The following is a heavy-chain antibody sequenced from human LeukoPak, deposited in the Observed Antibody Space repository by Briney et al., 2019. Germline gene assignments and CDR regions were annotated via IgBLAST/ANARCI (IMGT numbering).Heavy chain of an antibody. Sequence: ASVKVSCKASGYTFTSYYMHWVRQAPGRGLEWMGIINPSGGSTSYAQKFQGRVTMTRDTSTSTVYMELSSLRSEDTAVYYCARYSGSRWFDPWGQGTLVTVSS. D-gene: IGHD1-26*01. CDR2: INPSGGST. J-gene: IGHJ5*02. CDR1: GYTFTSYY. CDR3: ARYSGSRWFDP. V-gene: IGHV1-46*01.